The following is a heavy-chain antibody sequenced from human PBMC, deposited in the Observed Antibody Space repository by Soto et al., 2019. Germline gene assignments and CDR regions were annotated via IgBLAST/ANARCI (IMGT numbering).Heavy chain of an antibody. CDR2: ISSGSSYI. Sequence: GGSLRLSCAASGFTFSSYSMNWVRQAPGKGLEWVSSISSGSSYIYYADSVKGRFTISRDNAKNSLYLQMNSLRAEDTAVYYCARDRAYYYGLDVWGQGTTVTVSS. CDR1: GFTFSSYS. CDR3: ARDRAYYYGLDV. V-gene: IGHV3-21*01. J-gene: IGHJ6*02.